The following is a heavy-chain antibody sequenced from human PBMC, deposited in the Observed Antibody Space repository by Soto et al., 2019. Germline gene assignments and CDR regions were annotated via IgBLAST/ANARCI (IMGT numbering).Heavy chain of an antibody. Sequence: QVKLVESGGGVVQPGRSLRLSCVASGFTFSHYGLDWVRLAPGRGLEWVAVTSYDGTKKYYADSVKGRFIISRDNSQKTLFLQMNRLRVEDTALYDCAKMKGNSSSVDYWGQGILVTVSS. J-gene: IGHJ4*02. CDR2: TSYDGTKK. D-gene: IGHD3-10*01. V-gene: IGHV3-30*18. CDR3: AKMKGNSSSVDY. CDR1: GFTFSHYG.